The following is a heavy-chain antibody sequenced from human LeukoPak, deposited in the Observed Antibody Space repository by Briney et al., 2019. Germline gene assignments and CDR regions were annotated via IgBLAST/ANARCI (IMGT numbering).Heavy chain of an antibody. CDR1: GGSISSGSYY. D-gene: IGHD6-13*01. J-gene: IGHJ4*02. CDR2: IYTSGST. CDR3: ARNRYSSNWHFDY. V-gene: IGHV4-61*02. Sequence: PSETLSLTCTVSGGSISSGSYYWSWIRQPAGKGLEWIGRIYTSGSTNYNPSLKSRVTISVDTSKNQFSLKLSSVTAADTAVYYCARNRYSSNWHFDYWGQGTLVTVSS.